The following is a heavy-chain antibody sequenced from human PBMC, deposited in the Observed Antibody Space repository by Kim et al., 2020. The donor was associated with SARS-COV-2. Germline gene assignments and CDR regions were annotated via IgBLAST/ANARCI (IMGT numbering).Heavy chain of an antibody. CDR3: ARGEYSRSWYGKDNWFDP. Sequence: SETPSLTCAVYGGSFSGYYWSWIRQPPGKGLEWIGEINHSGSTNYNPSLKSRVTISVDTSKNQFSLKLSSVTAADTAVFYCARGEYSRSWYGKDNWFDP. V-gene: IGHV4-34*01. CDR1: GGSFSGYY. D-gene: IGHD6-13*01. J-gene: IGHJ5*02. CDR2: INHSGST.